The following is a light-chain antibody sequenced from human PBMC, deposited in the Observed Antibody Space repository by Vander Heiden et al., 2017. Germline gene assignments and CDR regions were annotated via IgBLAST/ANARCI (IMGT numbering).Light chain of an antibody. J-gene: IGKJ1*01. CDR3: QQCSITPRT. CDR2: AAS. CDR1: QSISSY. V-gene: IGKV1-39*01. Sequence: DIQMTQSPSSLSASVGDRVTITCRASQSISSYLNWYQQKPVKAPKLLIYAASSLQSGGPSRCTGSGSGTDFTLTISRMKPEDCATYYCQQCSITPRTFGQGVKVKIK.